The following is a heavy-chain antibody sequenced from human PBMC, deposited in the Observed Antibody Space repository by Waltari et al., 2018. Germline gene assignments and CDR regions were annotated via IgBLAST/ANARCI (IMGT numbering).Heavy chain of an antibody. D-gene: IGHD3-16*01. Sequence: EVPLVESGGGLVQPGGSLRLSCAASGYSFSSYWMTWCRQAPGTGLEWVATRKPDGSGKFYVDSVKGRFSISRDNAKNSLYLQMNSLRAEDTAIFYCARMGAGRAPDYWGQGTLVTVSS. CDR3: ARMGAGRAPDY. CDR1: GYSFSSYW. J-gene: IGHJ4*02. V-gene: IGHV3-7*03. CDR2: RKPDGSGK.